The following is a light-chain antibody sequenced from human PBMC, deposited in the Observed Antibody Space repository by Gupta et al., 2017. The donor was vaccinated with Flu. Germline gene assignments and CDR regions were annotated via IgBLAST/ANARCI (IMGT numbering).Light chain of an antibody. CDR3: QAWDSDTCG. Sequence: SYELTQPPSVSVSPGQTASITCSGDKLGDIYVSWYQQKPGQSPVLLIYQDTQRPSGIPERFSGSNSGNTATLTISGTQAMDEADYYCQAWDSDTCGFGGGTKLTVL. V-gene: IGLV3-1*01. CDR2: QDT. CDR1: KLGDIY. J-gene: IGLJ2*01.